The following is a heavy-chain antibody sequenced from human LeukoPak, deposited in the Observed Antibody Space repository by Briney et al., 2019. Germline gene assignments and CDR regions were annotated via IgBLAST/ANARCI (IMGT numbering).Heavy chain of an antibody. CDR2: IIPIFGTA. D-gene: IGHD3-3*01. Sequence: SVKVSCKASGGTFSSYAISWVRQAPGQGLEWMGGIIPIFGTANYAQKFQGRVTITADESTSTAYMELSSLRSEDTARYFWAAESPPPPPDYDFWSGYSRWGQGTLVTVSS. J-gene: IGHJ4*02. CDR1: GGTFSSYA. V-gene: IGHV1-69*01. CDR3: AAESPPPPPDYDFWSGYSR.